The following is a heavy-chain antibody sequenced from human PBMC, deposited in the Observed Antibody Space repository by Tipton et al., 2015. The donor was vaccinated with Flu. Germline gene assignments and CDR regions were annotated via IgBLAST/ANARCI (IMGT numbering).Heavy chain of an antibody. D-gene: IGHD3-10*01. CDR2: IYPGDSDT. CDR3: VRQPGGVRYFDL. Sequence: QLVQSGAEMKKPGESLKIPCKASGYSFPNYWIGWVRQMPGKGLEWMGIIYPGDSDTRYSPSFQGQVTISADKSISTAYLQWGSLKASDTAMYYCVRQPGGVRYFDLWGRGTLVTVSS. CDR1: GYSFPNYW. V-gene: IGHV5-51*01. J-gene: IGHJ2*01.